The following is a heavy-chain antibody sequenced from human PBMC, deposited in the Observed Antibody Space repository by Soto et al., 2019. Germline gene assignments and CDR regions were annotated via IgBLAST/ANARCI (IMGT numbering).Heavy chain of an antibody. Sequence: ASVKVSCKASGSTFTAFVMDWGRQAPGQGREGMGWINPSNGETKYAQRFQGRVTMTQDTTITTAYMELSRLRSDDTAVYYCAKEATYHDSQWGQRTLVTVSS. D-gene: IGHD3-22*01. CDR2: INPSNGET. CDR3: AKEATYHDSQ. CDR1: GSTFTAFV. J-gene: IGHJ4*02. V-gene: IGHV1-2*02.